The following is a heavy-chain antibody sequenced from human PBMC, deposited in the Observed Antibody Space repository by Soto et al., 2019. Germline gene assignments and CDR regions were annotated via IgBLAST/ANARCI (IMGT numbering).Heavy chain of an antibody. Sequence: YLLESGGGLVQPGGSLTLSCAASGFTFTTYALSWVRQTPGKGLEWLSSISGSGGTTYYAESVKGRFTISRDNSKNTLFLQMSGLSVEDTAVYYCAKPRLVAGLIKYVDFANWGQGTLVTVSS. D-gene: IGHD6-19*01. J-gene: IGHJ4*02. CDR2: ISGSGGTT. CDR1: GFTFTTYA. V-gene: IGHV3-23*01. CDR3: AKPRLVAGLIKYVDFAN.